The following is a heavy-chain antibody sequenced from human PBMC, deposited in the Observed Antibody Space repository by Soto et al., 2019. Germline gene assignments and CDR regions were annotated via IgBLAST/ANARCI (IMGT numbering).Heavy chain of an antibody. CDR1: GFTFSSYA. V-gene: IGHV3-30-3*01. CDR3: ARDRRSLDYYGMDV. J-gene: IGHJ6*02. D-gene: IGHD1-26*01. Sequence: GGSLRLSCAASGFTFSSYAMHWVRQAPGKGLEWVAVISYDGSNKYYADSVKGRFTISRDNSKNTLYLQMNSLRAEDTAVYYRARDRRSLDYYGMDVWCPGTTVTVSS. CDR2: ISYDGSNK.